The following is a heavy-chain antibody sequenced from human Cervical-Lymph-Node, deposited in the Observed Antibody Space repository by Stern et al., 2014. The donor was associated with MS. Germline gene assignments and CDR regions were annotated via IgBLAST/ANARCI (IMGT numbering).Heavy chain of an antibody. CDR2: IFPDDSDT. V-gene: IGHV5-51*01. Sequence: EVQLVQSGVEVKKPGESLKISCKVSENIFSNFWIGWLRQMPGKGLEYAGIIFPDDSDTKYSPSFGGQGPISADKSINTAYLHWSSLKASDTAIYYCARHYGYYFDFWGQGTLVTVSS. CDR1: ENIFSNFW. CDR3: ARHYGYYFDF. D-gene: IGHD4-17*01. J-gene: IGHJ4*02.